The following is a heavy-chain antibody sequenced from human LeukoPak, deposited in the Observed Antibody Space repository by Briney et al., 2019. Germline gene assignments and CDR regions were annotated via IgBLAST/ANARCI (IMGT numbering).Heavy chain of an antibody. D-gene: IGHD1-1*01. V-gene: IGHV4-34*01. CDR2: INHSGST. CDR3: ARGGWWDNWNRFDP. CDR1: GGSFSAYY. Sequence: PSETLSLTYAVYGGSFSAYYWNWIRQTPGKGLEWIGEINHSGSTDYNPSLKSRVTISVDTSKNQFSLKLTSVTAADTAVYYCARGGWWDNWNRFDPWGQGTLVTVSS. J-gene: IGHJ5*02.